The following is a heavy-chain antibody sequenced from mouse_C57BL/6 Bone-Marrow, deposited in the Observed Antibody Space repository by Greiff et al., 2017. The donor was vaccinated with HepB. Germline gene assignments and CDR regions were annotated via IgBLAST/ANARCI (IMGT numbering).Heavy chain of an antibody. Sequence: QVQLQQSGPELVKPGASVKLSCKASGYTFTSYDINWVKQRPGQGLEWIGWIYPRDGSTKYNEKFKGKATVTVDTSSSTAYMELHSLTSEDSAVYFCARPGSRRDWYFDVWGTGTTVTVSS. CDR2: IYPRDGST. V-gene: IGHV1-85*01. CDR3: ARPGSRRDWYFDV. CDR1: GYTFTSYD. J-gene: IGHJ1*03. D-gene: IGHD1-1*01.